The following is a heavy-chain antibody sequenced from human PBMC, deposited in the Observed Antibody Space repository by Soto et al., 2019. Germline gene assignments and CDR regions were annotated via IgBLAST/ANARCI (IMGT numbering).Heavy chain of an antibody. D-gene: IGHD6-6*01. Sequence: QVQLQESGPGLVKPSQTLSLTCTVSGGSISSGDYYWSWIRQPPGKGLEWIGYIYYSGSTYYNPSLKSRVTISVDTSKNQFPLKLSSVTAADAAVYYCAREASRAARLDYWGQGTLVTVSS. CDR1: GGSISSGDYY. CDR2: IYYSGST. J-gene: IGHJ4*02. CDR3: AREASRAARLDY. V-gene: IGHV4-30-4*01.